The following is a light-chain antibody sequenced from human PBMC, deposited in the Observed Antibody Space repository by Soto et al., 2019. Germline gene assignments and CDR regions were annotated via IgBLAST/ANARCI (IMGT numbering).Light chain of an antibody. Sequence: QSVLTQPPSASASLGASVTLTCTLSSGYSNYKVDWYQQRPGKGPRFVMRVGTGGIVGSKGDGIPDRFSVLGSGLNRYLTIQDIQEEDESDYPRGADHGSGSNFVLFGGGTKLTVL. CDR1: SGYSNYK. CDR2: VGTGGIVG. J-gene: IGLJ2*01. CDR3: GADHGSGSNFVL. V-gene: IGLV9-49*01.